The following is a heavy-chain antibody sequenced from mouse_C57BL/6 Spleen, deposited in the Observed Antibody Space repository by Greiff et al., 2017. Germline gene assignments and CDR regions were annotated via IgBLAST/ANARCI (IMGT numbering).Heavy chain of an antibody. D-gene: IGHD1-1*01. CDR2: IDPSDSET. V-gene: IGHV1-52*01. Sequence: QVQLQQPGAELVRPGSSVKLSCKASGYTFTSYWMHWVKQRPIQGLEWIGNIDPSDSETHYNQKFKDKATLTVDKSSSTAYMQLSSLTSEDSAVYYCARKSITTVDPYYAMDYWGQGTSVTVSS. J-gene: IGHJ4*01. CDR1: GYTFTSYW. CDR3: ARKSITTVDPYYAMDY.